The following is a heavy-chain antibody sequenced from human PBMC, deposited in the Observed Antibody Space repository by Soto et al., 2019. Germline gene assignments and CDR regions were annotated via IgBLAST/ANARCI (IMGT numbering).Heavy chain of an antibody. CDR1: GYSFTSYW. Sequence: PGESLKISCKGSGYSFTSYWISWVRQMPGKGLEWMGRIDPSDSYTNYSPSFQGHVTISADKSISTAYLRWSSLKASDTAMYYCARIWAYDSSGYYYGMDVWGQGTTVTVSS. CDR2: IDPSDSYT. D-gene: IGHD3-22*01. V-gene: IGHV5-10-1*01. J-gene: IGHJ6*02. CDR3: ARIWAYDSSGYYYGMDV.